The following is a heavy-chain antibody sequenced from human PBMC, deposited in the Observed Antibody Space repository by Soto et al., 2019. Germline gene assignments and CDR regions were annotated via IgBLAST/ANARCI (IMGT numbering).Heavy chain of an antibody. CDR3: ARVDRILYYYYYMDV. Sequence: ASVKVSCKASGYTFTSYGISWVRQAPGQGLEWMGWISAYNGNTNYAQKLQGRVTMSTDTSTSTAYMELRSLRSDDTAVYYCARVDRILYYYYYMDVWGKGTTVTVSS. CDR2: ISAYNGNT. V-gene: IGHV1-18*01. J-gene: IGHJ6*03. D-gene: IGHD2-15*01. CDR1: GYTFTSYG.